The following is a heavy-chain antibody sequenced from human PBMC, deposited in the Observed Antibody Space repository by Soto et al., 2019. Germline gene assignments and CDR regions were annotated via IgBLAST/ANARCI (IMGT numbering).Heavy chain of an antibody. CDR3: ARPGGSYVMDV. Sequence: QLQLQESGPGLLKPSETLSLTCTVSGGSITSFSFYWAWFRQPPGKGLEWIASVYYSANTYYNPSLKSRVTISIDTSKNQFSLKLNSVTAADSAVYYCARPGGSYVMDVWGQGTTVTVSS. CDR2: VYYSANT. D-gene: IGHD3-16*01. V-gene: IGHV4-39*01. CDR1: GGSITSFSFY. J-gene: IGHJ6*02.